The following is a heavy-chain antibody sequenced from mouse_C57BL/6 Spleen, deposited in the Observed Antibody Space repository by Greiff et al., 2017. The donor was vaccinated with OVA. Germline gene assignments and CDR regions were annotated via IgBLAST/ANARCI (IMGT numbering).Heavy chain of an antibody. D-gene: IGHD2-4*01. CDR2: IDPANGNT. J-gene: IGHJ2*01. CDR1: GFNIKNTY. V-gene: IGHV14-3*01. Sequence: EVNLVESVAELVRPGASVKLSCTASGFNIKNTYMHWVKQRPEQGLEWIGRIDPANGNTKYAPKFQGKATITADTASNTAYLQLRSLTSEDTANYYCARFYDYDGGFDDWGQGTTLTVSS. CDR3: ARFYDYDGGFDD.